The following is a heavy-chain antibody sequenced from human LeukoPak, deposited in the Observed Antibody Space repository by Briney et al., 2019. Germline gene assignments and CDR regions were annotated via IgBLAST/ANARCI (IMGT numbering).Heavy chain of an antibody. CDR2: FDPEDGET. D-gene: IGHD3-10*01. V-gene: IGHV1-24*01. CDR3: ATSGSSFYNYYYGMDV. J-gene: IGHJ6*02. CDR1: GYTLTELS. Sequence: ASVTVSCKVSGYTLTELSMHWVRQAPGKGLEWMGGFDPEDGETIYAQKFQGRVTMTEDTSTDTAYMELSSLRSEDTAVYYCATSGSSFYNYYYGMDVWGQGTTVTVSS.